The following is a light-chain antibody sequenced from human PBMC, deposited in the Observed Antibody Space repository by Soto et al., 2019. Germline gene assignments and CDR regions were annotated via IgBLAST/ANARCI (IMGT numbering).Light chain of an antibody. CDR2: DAF. Sequence: EIVLTQSPPTLSLSPGERATLSCRASQSIGRYLAWYQQKPGQTPRLLIYDAFNRATGIPARFSGSGSGTDFTLTISSLEPEDFAVYYCQQRSNWPRVTFGPGTKVDIK. CDR1: QSIGRY. J-gene: IGKJ3*01. V-gene: IGKV3-11*01. CDR3: QQRSNWPRVT.